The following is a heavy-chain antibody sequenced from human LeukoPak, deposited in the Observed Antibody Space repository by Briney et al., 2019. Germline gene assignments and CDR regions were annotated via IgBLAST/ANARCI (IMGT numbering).Heavy chain of an antibody. CDR1: GGTFSSYA. V-gene: IGHV1-69*04. J-gene: IGHJ6*02. D-gene: IGHD2-21*02. CDR2: IIPILGIA. Sequence: SLKGSCKTSGGTFSSYAISWVRQAPRQRLEWMGRIIPILGIANDAQKFHGRVTITADKSTSTAYMERSTLRAEDTVVYYCAAARHIVVVTASPYYYYRMDVWGQGTTVTVSS. CDR3: AAARHIVVVTASPYYYYRMDV.